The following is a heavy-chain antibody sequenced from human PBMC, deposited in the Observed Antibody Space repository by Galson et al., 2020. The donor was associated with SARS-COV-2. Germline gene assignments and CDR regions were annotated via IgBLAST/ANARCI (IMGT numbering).Heavy chain of an antibody. Sequence: SETLCLTCTVSGASISSCSYYWSWLVQPAGKGLVWPGRIHKSGNTTYNASLWSQITISVDTSKNQFTLTLTTVTAADTAVYYCARGNSPSVTIFGVLTGTCGMDVWGQGTTVTVSS. V-gene: IGHV4-61*02. CDR3: ARGNSPSVTIFGVLTGTCGMDV. CDR2: IHKSGNT. J-gene: IGHJ6*02. D-gene: IGHD3-3*01. CDR1: GASISSCSYY.